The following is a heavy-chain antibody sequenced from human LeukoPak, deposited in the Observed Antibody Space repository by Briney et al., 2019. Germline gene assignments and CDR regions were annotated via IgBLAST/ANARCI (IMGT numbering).Heavy chain of an antibody. D-gene: IGHD1-26*01. J-gene: IGHJ4*02. CDR3: ARGPLVGATYFDY. V-gene: IGHV3-21*01. CDR1: GFTFSSYI. CDR2: ISASTTYI. Sequence: GGSLRLSCAASGFTFSSYIMNWVCQAPGKGLEWVSSISASTTYIYYADSVKGRFTISRDNAKNSLYLQMNRLRPEDTAVYYCARGPLVGATYFDYWGQGTQVTVSS.